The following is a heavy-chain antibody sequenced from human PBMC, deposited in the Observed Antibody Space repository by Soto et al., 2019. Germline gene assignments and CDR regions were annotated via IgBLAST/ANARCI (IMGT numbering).Heavy chain of an antibody. V-gene: IGHV3-33*01. D-gene: IGHD3-9*01. Sequence: QVQLVESGGGVVQPGRSLRLSCAASGFTFSSYGMHWVRQAPGKGLEWVAVIWYDGSNKYYADSVKGRFTISRDNSKNTLYLQMNSLRAEDTVVYYCASNFLVTTYYYYGMDVWGQGTTVTVSS. CDR2: IWYDGSNK. CDR3: ASNFLVTTYYYYGMDV. J-gene: IGHJ6*02. CDR1: GFTFSSYG.